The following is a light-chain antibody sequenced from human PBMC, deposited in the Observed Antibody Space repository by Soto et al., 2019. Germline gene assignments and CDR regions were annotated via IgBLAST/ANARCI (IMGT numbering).Light chain of an antibody. V-gene: IGKV1-5*01. CDR2: DAS. Sequence: DIQMTQSPSTLSASVGDRVTITCRASQSISSWLAWYQQKPGKAPKLLIYDASSLESGVPSRFSGCGSGTEFTLTISSRQPDYFASYFCQQYNSYSYTFGQGTKLEIK. CDR1: QSISSW. J-gene: IGKJ2*01. CDR3: QQYNSYSYT.